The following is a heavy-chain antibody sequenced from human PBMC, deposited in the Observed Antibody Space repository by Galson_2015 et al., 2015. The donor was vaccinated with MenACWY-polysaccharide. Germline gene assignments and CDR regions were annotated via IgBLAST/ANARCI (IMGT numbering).Heavy chain of an antibody. CDR3: ARDSGIAGADDY. D-gene: IGHD6-13*01. Sequence: SLRLSCAASGFTFSTYCMTWVRQAPGKGLEWVSYITGNSGTIYYADSVKGRFTISRDNAKNSLYLQMDSLRDDDTAVYYCARDSGIAGADDYWGQGTLVTVSS. V-gene: IGHV3-48*02. J-gene: IGHJ4*02. CDR1: GFTFSTYC. CDR2: ITGNSGTI.